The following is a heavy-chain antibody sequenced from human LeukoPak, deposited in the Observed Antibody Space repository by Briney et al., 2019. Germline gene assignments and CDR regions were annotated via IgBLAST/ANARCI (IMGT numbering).Heavy chain of an antibody. CDR3: ARSSGGRYESYYYGMDV. V-gene: IGHV4-4*02. Sequence: PSGTLSLTCAVSGGSISSSNWWSWVRQPPGKGLEWIGYIYYSGSTYYNPSLKSRVTISVDTSKNQFSLKLSSVTAADTAVYYCARSSGGRYESYYYGMDVWGQGTTVTVSS. D-gene: IGHD2-15*01. CDR1: GGSISSSNW. J-gene: IGHJ6*02. CDR2: IYYSGST.